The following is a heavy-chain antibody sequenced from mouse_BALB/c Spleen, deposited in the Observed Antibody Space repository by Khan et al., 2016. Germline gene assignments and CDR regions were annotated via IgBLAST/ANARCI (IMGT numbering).Heavy chain of an antibody. CDR2: IDPANGNT. D-gene: IGHD2-4*01. V-gene: IGHV14-3*02. CDR1: GFNIKDTY. Sequence: VQLQQSGAELVKPGASVKLSCTASGFNIKDTYMHWGKQRPEQGLEGIGRIDPANGNTKYDPKFQGRATITADTSSNTAYLQISSLTSADTAVFYYGRAPNEYDVGVAYWGQGTLVTVSA. J-gene: IGHJ3*01. CDR3: GRAPNEYDVGVAY.